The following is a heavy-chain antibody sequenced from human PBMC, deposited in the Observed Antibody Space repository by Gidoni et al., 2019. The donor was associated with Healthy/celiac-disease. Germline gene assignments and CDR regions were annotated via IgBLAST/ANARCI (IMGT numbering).Heavy chain of an antibody. CDR2: ISSSGSTI. V-gene: IGHV3-11*01. CDR1: GFTFGAYY. Sequence: QVQLVASGGGLVKPGGSLRLSCAASGFTFGAYYMCWIRQAPGKGLGWVSYISSSGSTIYYADSVKGRFTISRDNAKNSLYLQMNSLRAEDTAVYYCAREVLRYFDWPRPYFDYWGQGTLVTVSS. J-gene: IGHJ4*02. D-gene: IGHD3-9*01. CDR3: AREVLRYFDWPRPYFDY.